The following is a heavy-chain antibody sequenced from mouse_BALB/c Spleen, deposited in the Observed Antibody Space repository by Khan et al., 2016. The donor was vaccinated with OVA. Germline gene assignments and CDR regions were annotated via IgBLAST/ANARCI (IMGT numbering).Heavy chain of an antibody. CDR3: ASEYGSSFWFAY. CDR2: INPYNDGA. D-gene: IGHD1-1*01. Sequence: VQLQQPGPELVKPGASVKLSCKASGYTFTNYFIHWVKQKPGQGLEWIGYINPYNDGAKYNEKFKGKATLPSDKSSSTAYMELSGLTSEDSAVYYCASEYGSSFWFAYWGQGTLVTVSA. CDR1: GYTFTNYF. J-gene: IGHJ3*01. V-gene: IGHV1S136*01.